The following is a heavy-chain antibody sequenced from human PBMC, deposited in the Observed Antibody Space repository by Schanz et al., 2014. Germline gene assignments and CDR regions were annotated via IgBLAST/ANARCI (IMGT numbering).Heavy chain of an antibody. J-gene: IGHJ4*02. Sequence: EVQLVESGGSLVQPGGSLRLSCAASGFTFRSYSMNWVRQAPGKGLEWISYISSTSRATYYADSVKGRFTISRDNAKNSRFLQMNSRRAEDTAVYYCAGGEYQLQYGNRAQGPLVTVSS. V-gene: IGHV3-48*01. D-gene: IGHD3-10*01. CDR1: GFTFRSYS. CDR3: AGGEYQLQYGN. CDR2: ISSTSRAT.